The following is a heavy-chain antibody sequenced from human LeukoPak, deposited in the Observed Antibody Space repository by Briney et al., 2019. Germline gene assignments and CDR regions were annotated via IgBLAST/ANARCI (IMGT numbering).Heavy chain of an antibody. CDR3: ARSRGIRVAERAFDY. CDR1: GYTFTAYY. V-gene: IGHV1-2*02. J-gene: IGHJ4*02. Sequence: ASVKVSCKASGYTFTAYYAHWVRQAPGQGLEWIGWIDPNSDGTDYAQKFQGGVTLTRDTSISTVFMQLSRLKSDDTAVYYCARSRGIRVAERAFDYWGQGTLVTVSS. CDR2: IDPNSDGT. D-gene: IGHD6-19*01.